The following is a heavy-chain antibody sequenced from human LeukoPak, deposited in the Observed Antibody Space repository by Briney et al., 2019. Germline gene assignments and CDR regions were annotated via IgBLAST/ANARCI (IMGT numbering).Heavy chain of an antibody. V-gene: IGHV4-59*01. Sequence: SETLSLTCTVSGGSISNYYWSWIRQPPGKGLEWIGYMYYSGSTNYNPSLKSRVTISIDTSKNQFSLKLSSVTAADTAVYYCARSDTYCSGGSCPPNTFDALDIWGQGTMVTVSS. CDR3: ARSDTYCSGGSCPPNTFDALDI. D-gene: IGHD2-15*01. J-gene: IGHJ3*02. CDR1: GGSISNYY. CDR2: MYYSGST.